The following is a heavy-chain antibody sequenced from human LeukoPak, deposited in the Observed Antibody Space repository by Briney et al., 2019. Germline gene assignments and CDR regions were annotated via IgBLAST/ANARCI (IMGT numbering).Heavy chain of an antibody. CDR1: GGSINSGSYY. J-gene: IGHJ3*02. Sequence: ASETLSLTXTVSGGSINSGSYYWSWIRQPAGQGLEWIGRIYTSGSTKYSPSLKSRVTISVDTSKNQFSLKLSSVTAADTAVYYCARDLAREDAFDIWGQGTMVTVSS. CDR2: IYTSGST. V-gene: IGHV4-61*02. CDR3: ARDLAREDAFDI.